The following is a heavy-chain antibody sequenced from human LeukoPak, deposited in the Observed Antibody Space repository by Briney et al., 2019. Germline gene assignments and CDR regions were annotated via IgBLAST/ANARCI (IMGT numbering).Heavy chain of an antibody. CDR3: AHRGIYGDFDY. D-gene: IGHD4-17*01. Sequence: SGPTLVNRTQTLTLTCTFSVVSLSTSGGGVGWTRQPPGKALEWLALIDWDDDKRYSPSLKSRLTITKDTSKNQVVLTMPIMDPVDTATYYCAHRGIYGDFDYWGQGTLVTVSS. CDR1: VVSLSTSGGG. V-gene: IGHV2-5*02. CDR2: IDWDDDK. J-gene: IGHJ4*02.